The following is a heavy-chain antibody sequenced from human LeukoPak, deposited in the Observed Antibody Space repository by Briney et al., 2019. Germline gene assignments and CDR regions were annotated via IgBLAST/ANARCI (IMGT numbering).Heavy chain of an antibody. CDR2: IIPIFGTA. D-gene: IGHD3-10*01. V-gene: IGHV1-69*01. Sequence: ASVKVSCKASGGTFSSYAISWVRQAPGQGLEWMGGIIPIFGTANYAQKFQGRVTITADESTSTAYMELSSLRSEDTAVYYCARDGLLWFGISNWFDPWGQGTLVTVSS. CDR3: ARDGLLWFGISNWFDP. J-gene: IGHJ5*02. CDR1: GGTFSSYA.